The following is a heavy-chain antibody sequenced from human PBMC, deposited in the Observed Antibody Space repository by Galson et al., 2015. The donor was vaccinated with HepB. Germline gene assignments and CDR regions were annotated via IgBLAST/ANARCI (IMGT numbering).Heavy chain of an antibody. CDR1: GFTFSSYG. CDR3: AKGPYYYYMDV. CDR2: ISYDGSNK. J-gene: IGHJ6*03. V-gene: IGHV3-30*18. Sequence: SLRLSCAASGFTFSSYGMHWVRQAPGKGLEWVAVISYDGSNKYYADSVKGRFTISRDNSKNTLYLQMNSLRAEDTAVYYCAKGPYYYYMDVWGKGTTVTVSS.